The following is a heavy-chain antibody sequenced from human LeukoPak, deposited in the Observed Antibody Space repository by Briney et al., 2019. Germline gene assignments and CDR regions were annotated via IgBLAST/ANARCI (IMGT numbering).Heavy chain of an antibody. D-gene: IGHD2-15*01. Sequence: KPSETLSLTCTVSGDSISTSSYYWGWIRQPPGKGLEWIGSVFFSGNTYYEPSLKSRVTISVATSTNQFSLNVRSVGAADTAVYYCARDPSRSCAGGNCFSSWGQGTLVIVSS. J-gene: IGHJ5*02. V-gene: IGHV4-39*07. CDR1: GDSISTSSYY. CDR2: VFFSGNT. CDR3: ARDPSRSCAGGNCFSS.